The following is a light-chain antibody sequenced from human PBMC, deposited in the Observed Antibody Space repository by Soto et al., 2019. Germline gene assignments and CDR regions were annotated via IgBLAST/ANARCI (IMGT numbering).Light chain of an antibody. CDR1: SSDVGGYNY. J-gene: IGLJ3*02. CDR3: SSYAASNNFYFV. CDR2: EVT. V-gene: IGLV2-8*01. Sequence: QSVLTQPPSESGSPGQSVTISCTGTSSDVGGYNYVSWYQQYPGRAPKLMIYEVTKRPSGVPDRFSGSKSGNTASLTVSGLQAEDEADYYCSSYAASNNFYFVFGGGTKLTVL.